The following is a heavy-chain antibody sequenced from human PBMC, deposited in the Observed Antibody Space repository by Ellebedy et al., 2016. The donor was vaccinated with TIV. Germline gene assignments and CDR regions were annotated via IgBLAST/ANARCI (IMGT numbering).Heavy chain of an antibody. CDR3: ARVFDSYYFDY. Sequence: GGSLRLSCAASGFTFGSYGMHWVRQAPGKGLEWVAFISYDGSEKNYADSVRGRFTIFRDKSRNSVYLQMTSLRLKDTAVYYCARVFDSYYFDYWGQGTLVTVSP. D-gene: IGHD3-10*02. V-gene: IGHV3-30*03. CDR2: ISYDGSEK. J-gene: IGHJ4*02. CDR1: GFTFGSYG.